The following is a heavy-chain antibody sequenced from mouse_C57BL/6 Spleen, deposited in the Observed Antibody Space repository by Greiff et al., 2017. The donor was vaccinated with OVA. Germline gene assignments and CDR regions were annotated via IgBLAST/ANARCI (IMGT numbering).Heavy chain of an antibody. D-gene: IGHD2-1*01. V-gene: IGHV1-59*01. CDR2: IDPSDSYT. CDR1: GYTFTSYW. Sequence: VKLQQPGAELVRPGTSVKLSCKASGYTFTSYWMHWVKQRPGQGLEWIGVIDPSDSYTNYNQKFKGKATLTVDTSSSTAYMQLSSLTSEDSAVYYCARTRGNLYYAMDYWGQGTSVTVSS. J-gene: IGHJ4*01. CDR3: ARTRGNLYYAMDY.